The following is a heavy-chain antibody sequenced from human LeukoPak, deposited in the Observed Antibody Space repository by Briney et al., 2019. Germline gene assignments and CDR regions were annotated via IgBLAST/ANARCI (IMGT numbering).Heavy chain of an antibody. CDR1: GFTFDDYA. D-gene: IGHD3-9*01. V-gene: IGHV3-43*02. J-gene: IGHJ4*02. Sequence: GGSLRLSCAASGFTFDDYAMHWVRQAPGKGLEWVSLISGDGGSTYYADSVKGRFTISRDNSKNFLYLQMNSLRTEDTALYYCAKDMGILTGHFDWGQGILVTVSS. CDR3: AKDMGILTGHFD. CDR2: ISGDGGST.